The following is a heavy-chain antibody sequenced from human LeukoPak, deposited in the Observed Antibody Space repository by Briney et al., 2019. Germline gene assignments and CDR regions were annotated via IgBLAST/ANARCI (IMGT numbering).Heavy chain of an antibody. Sequence: SETLSLTCSVSGGSIGTFHWHWIRQPPGKGLEWIGYIFTTEVTNYSPSLKSRVTISVDTSKNQFSLRLSSVTAADAAVYYCARSDGIVGEEAWFDPWGQGTLVTLSS. CDR2: IFTTEVT. V-gene: IGHV4-4*09. J-gene: IGHJ5*02. CDR3: ARSDGIVGEEAWFDP. D-gene: IGHD1-26*01. CDR1: GGSIGTFH.